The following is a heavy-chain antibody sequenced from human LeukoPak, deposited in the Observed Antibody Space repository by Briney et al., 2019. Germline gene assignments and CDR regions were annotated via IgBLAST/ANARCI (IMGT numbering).Heavy chain of an antibody. Sequence: SETLSLTCTVSGGSISSGGYYWSWIRQHPGKGLEWIGYIYYSGSTYYHPSLKSRVTISVGTSKNQFSLKLSSVFAADMAVYYCARENYDLLTGYYFDYWGQGTLVTVSS. V-gene: IGHV4-31*03. CDR3: ARENYDLLTGYYFDY. CDR1: GGSISSGGYY. CDR2: IYYSGST. J-gene: IGHJ4*02. D-gene: IGHD3-9*01.